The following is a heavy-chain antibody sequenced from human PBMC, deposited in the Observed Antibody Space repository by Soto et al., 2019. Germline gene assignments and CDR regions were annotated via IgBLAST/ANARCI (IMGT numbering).Heavy chain of an antibody. CDR2: ISGSGGST. CDR3: AKDIVVVVAASAADFDY. Sequence: PGGSLRLSCAASGFTFSSYAMSWVRQAPGKGVEWVSAISGSGGSTYYADSVKGRFTISRDNSKNTLYLQMNSLRAEDTAVYYCAKDIVVVVAASAADFDYWGQGTLVTVSS. D-gene: IGHD2-15*01. CDR1: GFTFSSYA. J-gene: IGHJ4*02. V-gene: IGHV3-23*01.